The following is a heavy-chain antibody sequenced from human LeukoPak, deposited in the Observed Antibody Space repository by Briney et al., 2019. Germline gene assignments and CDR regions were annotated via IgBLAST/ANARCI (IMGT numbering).Heavy chain of an antibody. V-gene: IGHV6-1*01. CDR2: TYYRSKWHN. CDR3: ARSITARYDY. CDR1: GDSVPTNSAA. J-gene: IGHJ4*02. Sequence: SQTLSLTCAISGDSVPTNSAAWNWIRQSPSRGLEWLGRTYYRSKWHNDYAVSVKSRITINPDTSKNQFSLQLNSVTPEDTAVYHCARSITARYDYWGQGTLVTVSS. D-gene: IGHD6-6*01.